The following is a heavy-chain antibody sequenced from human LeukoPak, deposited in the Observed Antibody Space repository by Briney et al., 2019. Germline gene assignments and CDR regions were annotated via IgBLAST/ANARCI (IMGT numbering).Heavy chain of an antibody. CDR3: AKEVDCPSDCLFFHS. CDR1: GFTFDRFT. Sequence: GGSLRLSCAASGFTFDRFTIHWVRQTPGKGLEWVSLINRRGHTFYADSVKGRFTISRDSSRNSVFLQMNSLRPEDTALYHCAKEVDCPSDCLFFHSWGQGTLVTVSS. J-gene: IGHJ4*02. CDR2: INRRGHT. D-gene: IGHD2-21*02. V-gene: IGHV3-43*01.